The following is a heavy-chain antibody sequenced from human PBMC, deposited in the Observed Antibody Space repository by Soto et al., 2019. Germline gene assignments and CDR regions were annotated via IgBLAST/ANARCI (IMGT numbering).Heavy chain of an antibody. Sequence: SETLSLTCTVAGGSISSSSYYWGWIRQPPGKGLEWIGSIHYSGNTYYNPSLKSRVIISVDTSKSQFSLKLSSVTAADTAVHYCARLRYSSGWPVDYWGQGTLVTVSS. CDR3: ARLRYSSGWPVDY. CDR1: GGSISSSSYY. J-gene: IGHJ4*02. D-gene: IGHD6-19*01. V-gene: IGHV4-39*01. CDR2: IHYSGNT.